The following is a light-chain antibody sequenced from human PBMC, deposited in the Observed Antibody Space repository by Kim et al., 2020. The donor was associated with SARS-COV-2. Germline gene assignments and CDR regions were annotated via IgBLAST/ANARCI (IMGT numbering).Light chain of an antibody. CDR1: QYVSSSH. CDR2: GAS. V-gene: IGKV3-20*01. Sequence: PGERATLACRASQYVSSSHLAWYQQKPGQAPRLLMYGASNRATGIPDRFSGSGSGTDFTLTISRLEPEDFAVYYCQQYGSSPPWTFGQGTKVDIK. J-gene: IGKJ1*01. CDR3: QQYGSSPPWT.